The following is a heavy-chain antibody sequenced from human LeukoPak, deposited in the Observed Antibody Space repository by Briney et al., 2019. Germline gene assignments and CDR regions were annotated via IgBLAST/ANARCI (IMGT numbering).Heavy chain of an antibody. J-gene: IGHJ5*02. CDR1: GYTFTIYD. CDR2: MNPNSGNT. CDR3: ARVPRRGDRFDP. V-gene: IGHV1-8*01. D-gene: IGHD3-10*01. Sequence: RASVKVSCKASGYTFTIYDINWVRQATGQGLEWMGWMNPNSGNTGYAQKFQGRVTMTRNTSISTAYMELSSQRSEDTAVYYCARVPRRGDRFDPWGQGTLVTVSS.